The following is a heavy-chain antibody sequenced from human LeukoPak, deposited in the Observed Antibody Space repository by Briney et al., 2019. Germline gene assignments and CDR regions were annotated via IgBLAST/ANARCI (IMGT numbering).Heavy chain of an antibody. CDR1: GGSISSYY. CDR2: IYYSGST. Sequence: PSETLSLTCTVSGGSISSYYWSWIRQPPGKGLEWIGYIYYSGSTNYNPSLKSRVTISVDTSKNQFSLKLSSVTAADTAVYYCAREHVDTAMVRAFDIWGQGTMVTVSS. CDR3: AREHVDTAMVRAFDI. D-gene: IGHD5-18*01. V-gene: IGHV4-59*01. J-gene: IGHJ3*02.